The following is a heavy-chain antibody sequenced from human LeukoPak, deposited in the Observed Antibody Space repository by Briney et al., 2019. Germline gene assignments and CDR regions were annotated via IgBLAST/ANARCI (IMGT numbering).Heavy chain of an antibody. Sequence: PGGSLRLSCAASGFTFSSYWMHWVRQAPGKGLAWVSRINSDGSRTSYADSVKGRFTISRDNSQNTLYLQMNSLRAEDTAIYFCARAPGEYNFGSFDYWGQGALVTVSS. J-gene: IGHJ4*02. CDR2: INSDGSRT. CDR1: GFTFSSYW. D-gene: IGHD5-18*01. CDR3: ARAPGEYNFGSFDY. V-gene: IGHV3-74*01.